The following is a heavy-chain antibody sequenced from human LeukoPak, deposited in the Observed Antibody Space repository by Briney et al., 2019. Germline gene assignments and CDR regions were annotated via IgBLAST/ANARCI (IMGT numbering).Heavy chain of an antibody. D-gene: IGHD3-3*01. Sequence: GASVKVSCKASGYTFTGYYMHWVRQAPGQGLEWMGWISAYNGNTNYAQKLQGRVTMTTDTSTSTAYMELRSLRSDDTAVYYCARDDFWSGYHNGDWFDPWGQGTLVTVSS. CDR2: ISAYNGNT. V-gene: IGHV1-18*04. J-gene: IGHJ5*02. CDR1: GYTFTGYY. CDR3: ARDDFWSGYHNGDWFDP.